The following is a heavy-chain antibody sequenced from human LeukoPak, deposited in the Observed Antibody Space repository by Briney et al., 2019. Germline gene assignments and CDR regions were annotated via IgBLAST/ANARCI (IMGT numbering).Heavy chain of an antibody. CDR3: ARAVGYCSGGSCPAINYYYGMDV. V-gene: IGHV4-59*01. Sequence: SETLSLTCTVSGGSISSSYWSWIRQPPGKGLEWIGYIYYSGSTNYNPSLKSRVTISVDTSKNQFSLKLSSVTAADTAVYYCARAVGYCSGGSCPAINYYYGMDVWGQGTTVTVSS. J-gene: IGHJ6*02. CDR2: IYYSGST. D-gene: IGHD2-15*01. CDR1: GGSISSSY.